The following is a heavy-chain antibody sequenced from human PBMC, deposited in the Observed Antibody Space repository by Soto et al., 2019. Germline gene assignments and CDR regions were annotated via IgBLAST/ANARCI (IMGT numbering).Heavy chain of an antibody. CDR3: AHHQRTAARQLGYFVY. Sequence: EVQLLESGGGLVQPGGSLRLSCAASGFTFSSYAMSWVRQAPGKGLEWVSGVGGSGTSTYYADSVKGRFTVSRDNSKSALYLEMNSLRAEDTAVYYCAHHQRTAARQLGYFVYWGQGALVTVSS. CDR1: GFTFSSYA. D-gene: IGHD6-6*01. V-gene: IGHV3-23*01. CDR2: VGGSGTST. J-gene: IGHJ4*02.